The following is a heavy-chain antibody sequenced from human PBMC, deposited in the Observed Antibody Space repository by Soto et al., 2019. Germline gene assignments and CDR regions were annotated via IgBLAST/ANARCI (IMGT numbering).Heavy chain of an antibody. V-gene: IGHV1-69*13. Sequence: ASVKVSCKASGGTFSSYAISWVRQAPGQGLEWMGGIIPIFGTANYAQKFQGRVTITADESTSTAYMELRSLRSDDTAAYYCARGTEYSSSSVDYWGQGTLVTVSS. CDR2: IIPIFGTA. CDR1: GGTFSSYA. J-gene: IGHJ4*02. CDR3: ARGTEYSSSSVDY. D-gene: IGHD6-6*01.